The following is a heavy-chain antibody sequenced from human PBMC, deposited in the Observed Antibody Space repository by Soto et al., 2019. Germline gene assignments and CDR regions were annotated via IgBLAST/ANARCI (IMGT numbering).Heavy chain of an antibody. CDR3: VGGQYYFDY. D-gene: IGHD3-10*01. CDR1: GFPFTTYG. CDR2: ISYDGTNK. J-gene: IGHJ4*02. V-gene: IGHV3-30*03. Sequence: QVQLVESGGGVVQPGRSLRLSCAASGFPFTTYGMHWVSEGPGKGLEWVAVISYDGTNKYYADSVTGRFTISRDHSKNTLYLQRNSLSPEDTALYYCVGGQYYFDYRGQGTLVTVSS.